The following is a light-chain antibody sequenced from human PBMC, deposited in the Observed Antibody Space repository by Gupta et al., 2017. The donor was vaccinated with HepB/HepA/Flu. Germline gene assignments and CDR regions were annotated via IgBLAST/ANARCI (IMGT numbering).Light chain of an antibody. Sequence: QSVLTQPPSVSAAPGQKVTISCSGSSSNIGNNYVSWYQQLPGTAPKLLIYENNKRPSGIPDRFSGSKSGTSATLGITGLQTGDEADYYCGTWDSSLSVLYVFGTGTKVNVL. CDR1: SSNIGNNY. J-gene: IGLJ1*01. CDR2: ENN. CDR3: GTWDSSLSVLYV. V-gene: IGLV1-51*02.